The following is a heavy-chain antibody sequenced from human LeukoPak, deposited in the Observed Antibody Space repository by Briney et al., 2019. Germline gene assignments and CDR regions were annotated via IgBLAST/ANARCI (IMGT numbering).Heavy chain of an antibody. D-gene: IGHD1-26*01. CDR2: IDYIEIK. V-gene: IGHV4-59*01. CDR1: GGSISGFY. CDR3: ARTFSESYYYYGMDV. J-gene: IGHJ6*02. Sequence: SETLSLTCTVSGGSISGFYWNWIRQPPGKGLEWIGYIDYIEIKNYNPSLQSRVTISVDTSKNQFSLKLSSVTAADTAVYYCARTFSESYYYYGMDVWGQGTTVTVSS.